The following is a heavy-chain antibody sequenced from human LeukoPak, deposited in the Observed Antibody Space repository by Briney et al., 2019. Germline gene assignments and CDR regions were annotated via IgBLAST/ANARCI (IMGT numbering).Heavy chain of an antibody. CDR1: GGSISSSNW. Sequence: PSETLSLTCAVSGGSISSSNWWSWVRQPPGKGLEWIGEIYHSGSTNYNPSLKSRVTISVDKSKNQFSLKLSSVTAADTAVYYCARVPGYEQGYSSSYYAFDYWGQGTLVTVSS. CDR3: ARVPGYEQGYSSSYYAFDY. CDR2: IYHSGST. D-gene: IGHD6-13*01. V-gene: IGHV4-4*02. J-gene: IGHJ4*02.